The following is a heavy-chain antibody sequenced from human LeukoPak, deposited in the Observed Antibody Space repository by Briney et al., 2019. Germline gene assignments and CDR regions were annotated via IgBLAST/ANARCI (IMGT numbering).Heavy chain of an antibody. Sequence: ASVKVSCKASGYTFTSYGISWVRQAPGQGLEWMGWISAYNGNTNYAQKLQGRVTMTTDTSTSTAYMELRSLRSDDTAVYYCARGSYDFWSGYPTLNWFDPWGQGTLVTVSS. CDR1: GYTFTSYG. CDR2: ISAYNGNT. V-gene: IGHV1-18*01. CDR3: ARGSYDFWSGYPTLNWFDP. D-gene: IGHD3-3*01. J-gene: IGHJ5*02.